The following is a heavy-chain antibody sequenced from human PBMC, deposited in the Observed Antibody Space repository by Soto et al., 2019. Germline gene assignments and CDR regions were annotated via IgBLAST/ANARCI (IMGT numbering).Heavy chain of an antibody. Sequence: SVKVSCKASGFTFSSSIVQWVRQARGQRLEWIGWIVVGSGHTNYEQKFQERVTITRDMSTSTAYMELSSLRSEDTAVYYCATDTLFDLEKNYYGMDVWGQGTTVTVSS. CDR1: GFTFSSSI. CDR2: IVVGSGHT. CDR3: ATDTLFDLEKNYYGMDV. V-gene: IGHV1-58*01. J-gene: IGHJ6*02.